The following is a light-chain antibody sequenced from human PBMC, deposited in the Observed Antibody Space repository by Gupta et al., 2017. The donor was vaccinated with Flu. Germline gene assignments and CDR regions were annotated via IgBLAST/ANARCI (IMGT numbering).Light chain of an antibody. V-gene: IGKV1-5*03. CDR2: KAS. J-gene: IGKJ4*01. CDR3: QQYNSYPYT. Sequence: PSTLSASVGDRVTITCRASQSISSLLAWYLQKPGKAPKLLIYKASNLENGVPSRFSGSGSGTEFTLTISSLQPDDFATYYCQQYNSYPYTFGGGTKVEIK. CDR1: QSISSL.